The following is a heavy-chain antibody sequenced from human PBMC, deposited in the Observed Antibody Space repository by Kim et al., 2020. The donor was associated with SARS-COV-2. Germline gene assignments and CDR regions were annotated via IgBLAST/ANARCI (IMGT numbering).Heavy chain of an antibody. Sequence: GGSLRLSCAASGITFSNAWMSWVRQAPGKGLEWVGRIKSKTDGGTRDYAASVKGRFTISRDDSKNTLYLQMNSLKTEDTAVYYCTTTFYYFDNSGGFDFWGQGTLVTVSS. V-gene: IGHV3-15*01. CDR2: IKSKTDGGTR. D-gene: IGHD3-22*01. CDR1: GITFSNAW. CDR3: TTTFYYFDNSGGFDF. J-gene: IGHJ4*02.